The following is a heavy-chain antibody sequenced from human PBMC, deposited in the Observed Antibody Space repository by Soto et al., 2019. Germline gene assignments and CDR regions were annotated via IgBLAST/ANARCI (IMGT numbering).Heavy chain of an antibody. CDR3: ARHSTNLYCISTSCYASPGRQIDY. D-gene: IGHD2-2*01. CDR2: IYYSGST. Sequence: PSETLSLTCTVSGGSISSSSYYWGWIRQPPGKGLEWIGSIYYSGSTYYNPSLKSRVTISVDTSKNQFSLKLSSVTAADTAVYYCARHSTNLYCISTSCYASPGRQIDYWGQGTLVTVSS. J-gene: IGHJ4*02. CDR1: GGSISSSSYY. V-gene: IGHV4-39*01.